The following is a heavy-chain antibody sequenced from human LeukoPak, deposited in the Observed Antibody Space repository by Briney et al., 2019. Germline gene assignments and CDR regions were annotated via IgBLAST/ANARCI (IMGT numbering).Heavy chain of an antibody. CDR2: IKSKTDGGTT. Sequence: GGSLRLSCAASGFTFSNAWTSWVRQAPGKGLEWVGRIKSKTDGGTTDYAAPVKGRFTISRDDSKNTLYLQMNSLKTEDTAVYYCTTRSSSSWFGRVIATSYYYYYMDVWGKGTTVTVSS. CDR3: TTRSSSSWFGRVIATSYYYYYMDV. J-gene: IGHJ6*03. CDR1: GFTFSNAW. D-gene: IGHD6-13*01. V-gene: IGHV3-15*01.